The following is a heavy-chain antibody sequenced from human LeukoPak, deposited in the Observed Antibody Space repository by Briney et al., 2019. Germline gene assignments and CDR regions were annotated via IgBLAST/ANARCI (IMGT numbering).Heavy chain of an antibody. V-gene: IGHV3-7*01. CDR3: ARGGATRGRFEN. J-gene: IGHJ4*02. CDR1: GFTFSSYW. CDR2: MREDGTEI. D-gene: IGHD1-26*01. Sequence: GGSLRLSCAASGFTFSSYWMSWVRQAPGKGLDWVASMREDGTEIHNVDSVKGRFTISRDNPKNSLYLQMNSLRAEDTAVYYCARGGATRGRFENWGQGTQVTVSS.